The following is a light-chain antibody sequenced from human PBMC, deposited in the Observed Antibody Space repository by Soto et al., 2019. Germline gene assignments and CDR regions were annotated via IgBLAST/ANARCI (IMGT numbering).Light chain of an antibody. CDR2: QVS. Sequence: QSALTRPASVSGSPGQSITISCTGTSSDIGGFYYVSWYQHHPGKDPKLMIYQVSNRPSGVSNRFSGSKSGNTASLTISGLQAEDEADYFCSSYSGSSTFYVFGAGTKVTVL. J-gene: IGLJ1*01. CDR3: SSYSGSSTFYV. V-gene: IGLV2-14*01. CDR1: SSDIGGFYY.